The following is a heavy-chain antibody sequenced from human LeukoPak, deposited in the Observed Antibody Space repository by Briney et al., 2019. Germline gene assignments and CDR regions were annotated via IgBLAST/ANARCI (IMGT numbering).Heavy chain of an antibody. D-gene: IGHD7-27*01. CDR1: GFTFDDVV. V-gene: IGHV3-23*01. CDR2: ISYNGAST. J-gene: IGHJ4*02. CDR3: ARRTGGTKDY. Sequence: LPGGSLRFSCVAAGFTFDDVVMSWVRQAPGKGLEWVSAISYNGASTDYADSVKGRFAISTDNSKNTLYLQMNSLRSEDTAVYYCARRTGGTKDYWGQGTQLTVSS.